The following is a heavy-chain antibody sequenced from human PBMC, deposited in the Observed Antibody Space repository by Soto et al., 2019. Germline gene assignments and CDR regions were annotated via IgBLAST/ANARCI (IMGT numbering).Heavy chain of an antibody. V-gene: IGHV1-18*01. CDR3: ARGRDYYDSSGYYYTVPFDI. CDR1: GYTFTSYG. Sequence: QVQLVQSGAEVKKPGASVKVSCKASGYTFTSYGISWVRQAPGQGLERRGWISAYNGNTNNAQKLQGRVTMTTDTSTSTAYMELRSLRSDDTAVYYCARGRDYYDSSGYYYTVPFDIWGQGTMVTVSS. CDR2: ISAYNGNT. J-gene: IGHJ3*02. D-gene: IGHD3-22*01.